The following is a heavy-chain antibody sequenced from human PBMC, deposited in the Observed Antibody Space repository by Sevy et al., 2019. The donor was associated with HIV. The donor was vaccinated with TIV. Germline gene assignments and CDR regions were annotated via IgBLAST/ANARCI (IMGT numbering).Heavy chain of an antibody. J-gene: IGHJ4*02. D-gene: IGHD3-22*01. CDR1: GFTFSSYS. CDR3: ARADTITMIVVADQHFDY. V-gene: IGHV3-48*02. Sequence: GESLKIFCAASGFTFSSYSMNWVRQAPGKGLEWVSYMSSSSSTICYADSVKGRFTISRDNAKNSVYLQMNSLRDEDTAVYYCARADTITMIVVADQHFDYWGQGTLVTVSS. CDR2: MSSSSSTI.